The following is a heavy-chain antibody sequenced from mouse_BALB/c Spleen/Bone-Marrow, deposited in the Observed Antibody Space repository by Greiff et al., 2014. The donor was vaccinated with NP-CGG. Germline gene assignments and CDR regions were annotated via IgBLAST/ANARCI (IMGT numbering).Heavy chain of an antibody. V-gene: IGHV14-3*02. D-gene: IGHD2-10*01. CDR2: IDPANGNT. J-gene: IGHJ3*01. CDR1: GFNIKDAY. CDR3: ASSAYS. Sequence: EVQLQQSGAELVKPGASVKLSCTASGFNIKDAYMHWVKQRPEQGLEWIGRIDPANGNTKYDPKFQGKATITADTSSNTAYLQLSSLTSEDTAVYYCASSAYSWGQGTLVTVSA.